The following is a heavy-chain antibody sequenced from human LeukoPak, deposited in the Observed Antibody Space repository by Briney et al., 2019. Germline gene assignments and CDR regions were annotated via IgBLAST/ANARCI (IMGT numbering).Heavy chain of an antibody. Sequence: PGGSLRLSCAVSGFTFSTYWMSWVRQAPGKGLEWVANIKQDGSEKHYVDSVKGRFTISRDNAKNSLYLQMNSLRAEDTAVYYCAREGWGYSWGQGTLVTVSS. CDR1: GFTFSTYW. CDR2: IKQDGSEK. V-gene: IGHV3-7*01. D-gene: IGHD2-15*01. J-gene: IGHJ4*02. CDR3: AREGWGYS.